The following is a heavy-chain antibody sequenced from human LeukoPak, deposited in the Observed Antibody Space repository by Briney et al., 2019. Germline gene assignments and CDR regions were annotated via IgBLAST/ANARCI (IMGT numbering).Heavy chain of an antibody. Sequence: GGSLRLSSAASGFTLSRNSMNWVRQAPGKGLEWVSSISTSSSYIYYADSVKGRFTISRDNAKSSLYLQMDSLRAEDTAVYYCARSYYYDSSGYVYSWGQGTLVTVSS. V-gene: IGHV3-21*01. D-gene: IGHD3-22*01. J-gene: IGHJ4*02. CDR2: ISTSSSYI. CDR1: GFTLSRNS. CDR3: ARSYYYDSSGYVYS.